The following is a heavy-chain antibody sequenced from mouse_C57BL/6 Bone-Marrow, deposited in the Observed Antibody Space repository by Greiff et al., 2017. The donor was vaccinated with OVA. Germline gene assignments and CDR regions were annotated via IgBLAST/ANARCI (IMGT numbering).Heavy chain of an antibody. CDR2: INPYNGDT. J-gene: IGHJ4*01. Sequence: VQLQQSGPELVKPGDSVKISCKASGYSFTGYFMNWVMQSHGKSLEWIGRINPYNGDTFYDQQFKGKATLTVDKSSSTAHMELRSLTSEVSAVYYCAKTGFTTVVAPMDYWGQGTSVTVSS. D-gene: IGHD1-1*01. CDR3: AKTGFTTVVAPMDY. CDR1: GYSFTGYF. V-gene: IGHV1-20*01.